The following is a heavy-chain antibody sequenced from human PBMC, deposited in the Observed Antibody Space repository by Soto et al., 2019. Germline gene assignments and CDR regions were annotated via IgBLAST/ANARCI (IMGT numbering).Heavy chain of an antibody. Sequence: EVQLVQSGGGLVQPGGSLRLSCAASGFSFSSYWMHWFRQAPGKGPVWVSQINLDGTTTNYADSVKGRFTISRDNAENTLYLHMNRLRAEDTAVYYCAKDVSWGQSDYWGQGTLVTVSS. J-gene: IGHJ4*02. D-gene: IGHD3-16*01. CDR3: AKDVSWGQSDY. V-gene: IGHV3-74*01. CDR2: INLDGTTT. CDR1: GFSFSSYW.